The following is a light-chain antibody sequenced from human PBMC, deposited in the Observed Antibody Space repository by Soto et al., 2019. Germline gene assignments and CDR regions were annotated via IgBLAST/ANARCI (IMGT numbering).Light chain of an antibody. CDR1: QGISSY. CDR2: AAS. V-gene: IGKV1-8*01. J-gene: IGKJ5*01. Sequence: IQMAQSPSSLSASVGDRVTITCLASQGISSYLAWYQQKPGKAPKLLIYAASTLQSGVPSRFSGSGSGTDFTLTISCLQSEDFATYYCQQYYSYPRITFGQGTRLEIK. CDR3: QQYYSYPRIT.